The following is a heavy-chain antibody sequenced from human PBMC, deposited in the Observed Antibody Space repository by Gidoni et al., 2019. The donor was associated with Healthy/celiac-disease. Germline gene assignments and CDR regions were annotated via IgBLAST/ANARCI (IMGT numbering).Heavy chain of an antibody. J-gene: IGHJ4*02. CDR1: GLTFSNAW. Sequence: EVQLVESGGGLVQPGGSLRLSCAASGLTFSNAWMSWVRQAPGKGLEWVGRIKSKTDGGTTDYAAPVKGRFTISRDDSKNTLYLQMNSLKTEDTAVYYCTTENTRYGEGFDYWGQGTLVTVSS. D-gene: IGHD4-17*01. CDR3: TTENTRYGEGFDY. CDR2: IKSKTDGGTT. V-gene: IGHV3-15*01.